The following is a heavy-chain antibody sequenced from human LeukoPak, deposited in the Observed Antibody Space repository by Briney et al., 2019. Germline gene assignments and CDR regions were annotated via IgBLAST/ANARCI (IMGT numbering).Heavy chain of an antibody. Sequence: GGSLRLSCTASGFSLSHNYMNWGRQAPGKGLEWVALIYSCGNTHYADSVKGRFTISRDNSKNTLYLQMSSLRVEDTAVYYCTRDTPGIAASVSGGWGQGTLVTVSS. CDR3: TRDTPGIAASVSGG. V-gene: IGHV3-53*01. J-gene: IGHJ4*02. CDR2: IYSCGNT. CDR1: GFSLSHNY. D-gene: IGHD6-13*01.